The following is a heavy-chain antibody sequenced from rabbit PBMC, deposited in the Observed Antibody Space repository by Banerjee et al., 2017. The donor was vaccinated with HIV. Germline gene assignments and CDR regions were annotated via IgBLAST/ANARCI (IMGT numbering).Heavy chain of an antibody. V-gene: IGHV1S45*01. CDR2: INIGSGST. J-gene: IGHJ4*01. Sequence: QEQLEESGGDLVKPEGSLTLTCTASGFDLSNNYVMCWVRQAPGKGLEWIACINIGSGSTYYASWAKGRLTISKTSSTTVTLQMTSLTAADTATYFCARDVGGVRNLWGPGTLVTVS. CDR1: GFDLSNNYV. CDR3: ARDVGGVRNL. D-gene: IGHD4-1*01.